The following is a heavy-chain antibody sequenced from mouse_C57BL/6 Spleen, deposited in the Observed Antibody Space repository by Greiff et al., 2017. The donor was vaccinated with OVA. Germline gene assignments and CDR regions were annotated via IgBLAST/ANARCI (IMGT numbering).Heavy chain of an antibody. J-gene: IGHJ2*01. CDR3: ASGYDYFDY. D-gene: IGHD2-2*01. V-gene: IGHV1-69*01. CDR1: GYTFTSYW. CDR2: IDPSDSYT. Sequence: QVQLQQPGAELVMPGASVKLSCKASGYTFTSYWMHWVKQRPGQGLEWIGEIDPSDSYTNYNQKFKGKSTLTVDKSSSTAYMQLSSLTSEDSAVYYCASGYDYFDYWGQGTTLTVSS.